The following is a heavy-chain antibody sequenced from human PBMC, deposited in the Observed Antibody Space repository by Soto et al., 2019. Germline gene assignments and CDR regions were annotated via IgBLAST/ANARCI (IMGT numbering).Heavy chain of an antibody. V-gene: IGHV3-23*01. CDR3: AKETFGVGWTLDF. Sequence: QLLESGGGLVQPGGSRRLFCAASGFNFGDYTMTWVRQAPGKGLVWISTISGGGGNSYYADVVKGRFTITRDNSKNTLYLQMNSLKGEDTALYFCAKETFGVGWTLDFWGQGTLVTVSS. CDR2: ISGGGGNS. D-gene: IGHD6-19*01. J-gene: IGHJ4*02. CDR1: GFNFGDYT.